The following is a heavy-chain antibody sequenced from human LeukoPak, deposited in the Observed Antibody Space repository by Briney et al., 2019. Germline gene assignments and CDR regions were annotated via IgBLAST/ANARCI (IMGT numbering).Heavy chain of an antibody. CDR2: IYYSGST. Sequence: SETLSLTCTVSGGSISSSSYYWGWIRQPPGKGLEWIGSIYYSGSTYYNPSLKSRVTISVDTSKNQFSLKLSSVTAADTAVYYCASPGYSSGWNWFDPWGQGTLVTVSS. V-gene: IGHV4-39*01. CDR3: ASPGYSSGWNWFDP. D-gene: IGHD6-19*01. CDR1: GGSISSSSYY. J-gene: IGHJ5*02.